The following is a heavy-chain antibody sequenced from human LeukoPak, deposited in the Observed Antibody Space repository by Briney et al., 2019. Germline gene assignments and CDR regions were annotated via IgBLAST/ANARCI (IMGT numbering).Heavy chain of an antibody. CDR1: GGSFSGYY. V-gene: IGHV4-34*01. CDR2: INHSGST. Sequence: SETLSLTCAVYGGSFSGYYCSWIRQPPGKGLEWIGEINHSGSTNYNPSLKSRVTISVDTSKNQFSLKLSSVTAADTAVYYCARDALGYSSGLGWFDPWGQGTLVTVSS. J-gene: IGHJ5*02. CDR3: ARDALGYSSGLGWFDP. D-gene: IGHD6-19*01.